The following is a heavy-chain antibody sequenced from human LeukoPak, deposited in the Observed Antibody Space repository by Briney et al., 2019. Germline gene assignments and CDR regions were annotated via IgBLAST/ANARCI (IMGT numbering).Heavy chain of an antibody. D-gene: IGHD3-3*01. CDR1: GFTFSAYS. Sequence: GGSLRLSCAASGFTFSAYSMNWVRQAPGQGLEWVSSITSSSSSTSYADSVKGRFTISRDNAKNSLYLQMNILRAEDTAVYFCARFESCQCDDFFDIWGQGTMVTVSS. J-gene: IGHJ3*02. CDR3: ARFESCQCDDFFDI. V-gene: IGHV3-21*01. CDR2: ITSSSSST.